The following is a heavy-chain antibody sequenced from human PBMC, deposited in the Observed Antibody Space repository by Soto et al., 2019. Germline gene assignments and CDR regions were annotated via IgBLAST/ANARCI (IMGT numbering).Heavy chain of an antibody. D-gene: IGHD6-25*01. J-gene: IGHJ6*02. CDR1: GGTFSRYA. V-gene: IGHV1-69*12. CDR2: IIPIFGTA. CDR3: ARQGAALRDYYYGMDV. Sequence: QVQLVQSGAEVKKPGSSVKVSCKASGGTFSRYAISWVRQAPGQGLEWMGGIIPIFGTANYAQKFQGRVTITADESTGTAYMELSSLRSEDTAVYYCARQGAALRDYYYGMDVWGQGTTVTVSS.